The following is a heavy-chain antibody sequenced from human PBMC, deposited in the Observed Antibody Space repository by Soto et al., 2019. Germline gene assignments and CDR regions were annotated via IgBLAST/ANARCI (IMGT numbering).Heavy chain of an antibody. J-gene: IGHJ6*02. V-gene: IGHV4-38-2*01. CDR1: GYSISSGYY. CDR3: ARALEFYGMDV. Sequence: SETLSLTCAVSGYSISSGYYWGWIRQPPGKGLEWIGSIYHSGSTYYNPSLKSRVTISLDTSKNQFSLKLSSVTAADTAVYYCARALEFYGMDVWGQGTTVTVSS. D-gene: IGHD3-10*01. CDR2: IYHSGST.